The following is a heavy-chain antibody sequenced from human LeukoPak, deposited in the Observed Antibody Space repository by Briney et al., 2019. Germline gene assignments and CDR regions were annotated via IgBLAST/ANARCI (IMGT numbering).Heavy chain of an antibody. CDR1: GFTFTNYA. CDR3: ATYTHWVAGDV. V-gene: IGHV3-7*01. CDR2: MNQDGSAK. J-gene: IGHJ6*02. D-gene: IGHD3-16*01. Sequence: PGGSLRLSCAASGFTFTNYAMTWVLQAPGKGLEWVANMNQDGSAKGYVDSVKGRFTISRDNARNSLYLQMSSLRPEDTAVYYCATYTHWVAGDVWGQGTTVTVSS.